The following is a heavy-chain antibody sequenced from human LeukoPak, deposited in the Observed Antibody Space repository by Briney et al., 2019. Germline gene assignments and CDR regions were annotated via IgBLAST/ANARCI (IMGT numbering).Heavy chain of an antibody. J-gene: IGHJ4*02. CDR3: ARFFISDFDY. CDR2: IYHSGST. D-gene: IGHD3-10*01. Sequence: SETLSLTCTVSGYSISSGYYWGWIRQPPRKGLEWIGSIYHSGSTYYNPSLKSRVTISVDTSKNQFSLKLSSVTAADTAVYYCARFFISDFDYWGQGTLVTVSS. V-gene: IGHV4-38-2*02. CDR1: GYSISSGYY.